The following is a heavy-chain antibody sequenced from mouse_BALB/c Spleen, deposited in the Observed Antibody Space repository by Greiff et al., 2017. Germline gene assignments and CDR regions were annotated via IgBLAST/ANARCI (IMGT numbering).Heavy chain of an antibody. CDR1: GFTFSSFG. CDR3: ARTEYGNLYAMDY. D-gene: IGHD2-10*02. V-gene: IGHV5-17*02. J-gene: IGHJ4*01. CDR2: ISSGSSTI. Sequence: EVKLVESGGGLVQPGGSRKLSCAASGFTFSSFGMHWVRQAPEKGLEWVAYISSGSSTIYYADTVKGRFTISSDNPKNTLFLQMTSLRSEDTAMFYCARTEYGNLYAMDYWGQGTSVTVSS.